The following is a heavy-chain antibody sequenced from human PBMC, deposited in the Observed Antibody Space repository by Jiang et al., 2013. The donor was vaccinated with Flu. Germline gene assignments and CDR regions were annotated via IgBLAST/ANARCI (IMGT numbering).Heavy chain of an antibody. D-gene: IGHD3-22*01. CDR3: AHTYYYDTSGKTFDY. Sequence: KPTQTLTLTCTFSGFSLTTSGVGVGWIRQPPGQALEWLAVIYWDDDKRYSPSLKNRLTITKDTSKNQVVLTMTNMDPVDTATYYCAHTYYYDTSGKTFDYWGQGTLVTVSS. V-gene: IGHV2-5*06. CDR1: GFSLTTSGVG. CDR2: IYWDDDK. J-gene: IGHJ4*02.